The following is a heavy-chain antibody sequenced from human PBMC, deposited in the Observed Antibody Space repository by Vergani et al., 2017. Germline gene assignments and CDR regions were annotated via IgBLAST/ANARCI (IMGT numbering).Heavy chain of an antibody. J-gene: IGHJ4*02. Sequence: QVQLVQSGAELKKPGASVRVSCKASGFIFTDHYIHWMRQAPGQGLEWIGWINPNGDATHYAQNFRGRVTLTRDTSSTTAYMDLASLTSDDTAIYYCARDHQGPTTLDYWGQGSLVTVSS. CDR1: GFIFTDHY. CDR3: ARDHQGPTTLDY. D-gene: IGHD1-26*01. V-gene: IGHV1-2*02. CDR2: INPNGDAT.